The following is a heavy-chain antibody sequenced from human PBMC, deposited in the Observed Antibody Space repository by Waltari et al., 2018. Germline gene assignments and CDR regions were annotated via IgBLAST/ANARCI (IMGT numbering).Heavy chain of an antibody. D-gene: IGHD5-12*01. CDR1: GFTLSRHW. J-gene: IGHJ4*02. Sequence: EVQLVESGGDLVQPGGSLRLSCAASGFTLSRHWMSWVRQAPGKGLEWVANIKQDGSEKYYVDSVKGRFTISRDNAKNSLYLEMNSLRAEDTAVYYCAREIPGYDPSFDYWGQGTLVTVSS. CDR2: IKQDGSEK. V-gene: IGHV3-7*01. CDR3: AREIPGYDPSFDY.